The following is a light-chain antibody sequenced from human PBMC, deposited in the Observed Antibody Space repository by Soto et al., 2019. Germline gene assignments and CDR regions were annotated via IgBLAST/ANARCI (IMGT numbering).Light chain of an antibody. Sequence: QSALIQPASVSGSPGQSITISCTGTSSDVGDYDYVSWYQQHPGKAPKLMIFDVTNRPSGVSHRFSGSKSGNSASLTISGLQTEDEADYYCSSSISSSPLVFGTGTKLTVL. V-gene: IGLV2-14*01. CDR2: DVT. J-gene: IGLJ1*01. CDR1: SSDVGDYDY. CDR3: SSSISSSPLV.